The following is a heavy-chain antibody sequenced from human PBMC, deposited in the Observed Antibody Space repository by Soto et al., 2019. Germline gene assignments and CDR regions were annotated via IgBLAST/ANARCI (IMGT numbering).Heavy chain of an antibody. CDR3: ARIVGATPPYYYGMDV. CDR2: IIPIFGTA. D-gene: IGHD1-26*01. CDR1: GGTFSSYA. Sequence: SVKVSCKASGGTFSSYAISWVRQAPGQGLEWMGGIIPIFGTANYAQKFQGRVTITADESTSTAYMELSSLRSEDTAGYYCARIVGATPPYYYGMDVWGQGTTVTVSS. J-gene: IGHJ6*02. V-gene: IGHV1-69*13.